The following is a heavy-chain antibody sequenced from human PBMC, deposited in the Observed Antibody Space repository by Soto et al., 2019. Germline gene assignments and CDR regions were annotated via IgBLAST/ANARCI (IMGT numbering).Heavy chain of an antibody. CDR2: INPSGGST. D-gene: IGHD4-17*01. V-gene: IGHV1-46*01. J-gene: IGHJ4*02. CDR3: ARALRTTVTAY. CDR1: GYTFTSYY. Sequence: AASVKVSCKASGYTFTSYYMHWVRQAPGQGLEWMGIINPSGGSTSYAQKFQGRVTMTRDTSISTAYMELSRLRSDDTAVYYCARALRTTVTAYWGQGTLVTVSS.